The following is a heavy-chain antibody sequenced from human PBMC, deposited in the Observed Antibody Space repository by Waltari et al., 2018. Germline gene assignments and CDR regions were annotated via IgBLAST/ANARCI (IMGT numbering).Heavy chain of an antibody. CDR3: ARDRQSRDGYNPNWFDP. CDR1: GDRVATHSAG. J-gene: IGHJ5*02. V-gene: IGHV6-1*01. D-gene: IGHD5-12*01. CDR2: TYYRSKWYN. Sequence: QVQLQQSGPGLVKPSQTPSLTCAISGDRVATHSAGGNWIRQSPSKGLEWLGRTYYRSKWYNDYAVSVKSRITINPDTSKNQFSLQLNSVTPEDTAVYYCARDRQSRDGYNPNWFDPWGQGTLVTVSS.